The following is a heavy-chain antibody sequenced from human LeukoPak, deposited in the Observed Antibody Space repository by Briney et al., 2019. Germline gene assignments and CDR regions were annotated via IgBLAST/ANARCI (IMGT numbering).Heavy chain of an antibody. D-gene: IGHD3-9*01. CDR1: GGTFSSYA. V-gene: IGHV1-69*13. J-gene: IGHJ6*03. CDR2: IIPIFGTA. Sequence: SVKVSCKASGGTFSSYAISWVRQAPGQGLEWMGGIIPIFGTANYAQKFQGRVTITADESTSTAYMELSSLRSEDTAVYYCARDGYDILTGPIIYYYYYMDVWGKGTTVTVSS. CDR3: ARDGYDILTGPIIYYYYYMDV.